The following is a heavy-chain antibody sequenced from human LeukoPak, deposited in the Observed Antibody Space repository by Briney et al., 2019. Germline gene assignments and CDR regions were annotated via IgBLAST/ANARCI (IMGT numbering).Heavy chain of an antibody. CDR1: GFTFSSYG. J-gene: IGHJ4*02. CDR3: AKFLQEGGYSDY. D-gene: IGHD2-15*01. CDR2: IRCDGSNK. V-gene: IGHV3-30*02. Sequence: QPGGSLRLSCAASGFTFSSYGMHWVRQAPGKGLEWVAFIRCDGSNKYYADSVKGRFTISRDNSKNTLYLQMNSLRAEDTAVYYCAKFLQEGGYSDYWGQGTLVTVSS.